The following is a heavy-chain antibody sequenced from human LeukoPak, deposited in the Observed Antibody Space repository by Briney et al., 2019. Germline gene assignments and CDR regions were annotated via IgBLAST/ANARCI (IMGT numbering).Heavy chain of an antibody. V-gene: IGHV4-34*01. D-gene: IGHD1-26*01. J-gene: IGHJ5*02. Sequence: SETLSLTCAVYGGSFSGYYWTWIRQPPGKGLEWIGEINHSGSTNYNPSLKSRVTISVDTSKNQFSLKLSSVTAADTAVYYCARDGEWELLGWFDPWGQGTLVTVSS. CDR1: GGSFSGYY. CDR2: INHSGST. CDR3: ARDGEWELLGWFDP.